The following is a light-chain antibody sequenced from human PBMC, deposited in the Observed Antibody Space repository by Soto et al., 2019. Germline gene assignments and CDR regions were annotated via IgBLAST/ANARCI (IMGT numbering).Light chain of an antibody. J-gene: IGLJ1*01. CDR1: SSDVGGYNY. Sequence: QSVLTQHPSASGSPGQSVTISCTGTSSDVGGYNYVSWYQQHPGKAPQLVIYGVNKRASGVPDRFSGSKSGNTASLTVSGLQAEDYADYYCSSYASSYILSVFGTGTRSPS. CDR2: GVN. V-gene: IGLV2-8*01. CDR3: SSYASSYILSV.